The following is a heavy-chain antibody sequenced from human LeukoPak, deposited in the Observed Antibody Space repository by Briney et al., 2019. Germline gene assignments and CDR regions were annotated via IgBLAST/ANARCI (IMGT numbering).Heavy chain of an antibody. Sequence: GGSLRLSCAGSGFTFSRFSMIWVRQAPGKGLEWVASISSGSHHKYHADSLKGRFTISRDNDKNSLFLQMNSLRAEDTALYYCATRLTADSYEASDIWGQGTMVTASS. CDR2: ISSGSHHK. J-gene: IGHJ3*02. D-gene: IGHD6-13*01. CDR1: GFTFSRFS. V-gene: IGHV3-21*06. CDR3: ATRLTADSYEASDI.